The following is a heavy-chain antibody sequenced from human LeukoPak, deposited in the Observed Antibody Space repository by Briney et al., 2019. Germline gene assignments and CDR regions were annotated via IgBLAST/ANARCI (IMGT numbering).Heavy chain of an antibody. CDR2: ISAYNGNT. V-gene: IGHV1-18*01. CDR1: GYTFTSYG. J-gene: IGHJ4*02. Sequence: ASVKVSCKASGYTFTSYGISWVRQAPGQGLEWMGWISAYNGNTNYAQKLQGRVTMTTDTSTSTAYMELRSLRSDDTAVYYCARDEDIVVVPAAMVTDYWGQGTLVTVSS. D-gene: IGHD2-2*01. CDR3: ARDEDIVVVPAAMVTDY.